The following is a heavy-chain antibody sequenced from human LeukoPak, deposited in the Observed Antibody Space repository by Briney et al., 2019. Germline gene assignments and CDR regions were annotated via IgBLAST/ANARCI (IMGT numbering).Heavy chain of an antibody. J-gene: IGHJ4*02. CDR1: GFTFSSYV. CDR3: ARGNRVAANY. D-gene: IGHD5-12*01. V-gene: IGHV4-34*01. Sequence: GSLRLSCAASGFTFSSYVIHWVRQAPGKGLEWIGEINHSGSTNYNPSLKSRVTISVDTSKNQFSLKLSSVTAADTAVYYCARGNRVAANYWGQGTLVTVSS. CDR2: INHSGST.